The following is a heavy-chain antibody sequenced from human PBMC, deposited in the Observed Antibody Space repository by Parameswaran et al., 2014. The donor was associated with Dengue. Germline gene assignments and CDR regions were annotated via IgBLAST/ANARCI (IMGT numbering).Heavy chain of an antibody. CDR3: VKDWYCTSNSCESLDS. CDR2: ITGNGDNT. J-gene: IGHJ4*02. D-gene: IGHD2-2*01. Sequence: WIRQPPGKGLEFVSTITGNGDNTFYADSVRDRFTISRDNSKDTLSLQMSSLRVEDTGIYYCVKDWYCTSNSCESLDSWGQGTKVTDSS. V-gene: IGHV3-64D*06.